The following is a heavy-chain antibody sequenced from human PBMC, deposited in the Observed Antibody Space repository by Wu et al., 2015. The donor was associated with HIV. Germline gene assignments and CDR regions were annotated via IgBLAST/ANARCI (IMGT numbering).Heavy chain of an antibody. CDR3: LTGIATADTTFYFDY. Sequence: QVQLIQSGAEVKKPGASVKVSCKVSGYFVSKISMHWVRQAPGKGLEWMGGFSPADGETIYAQKFQGRVTITEDISTDTAYMEVSSLRSEGTAVYYCLTGIATADTTFYFDYWGQGTLVTVSS. V-gene: IGHV1-24*01. CDR1: GYFVSKIS. J-gene: IGHJ4*02. CDR2: FSPADGET. D-gene: IGHD6-13*01.